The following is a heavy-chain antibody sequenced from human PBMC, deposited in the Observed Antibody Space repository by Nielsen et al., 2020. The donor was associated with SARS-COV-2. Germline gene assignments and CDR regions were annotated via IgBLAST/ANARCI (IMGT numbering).Heavy chain of an antibody. V-gene: IGHV3-73*01. CDR1: RFTFGDAI. CDR3: KHYYDMDV. CDR2: IRSKTNNYET. D-gene: IGHD2-21*01. Sequence: GESLKISCAASRFTFGDAIIHWVRQASGKGLEWVGRIRSKTNNYETSYAASVKGRFTISRDESKNMAYLQMSRLKTDDTAVYYCKHYYDMDVWGQGTTVTVSS. J-gene: IGHJ6*02.